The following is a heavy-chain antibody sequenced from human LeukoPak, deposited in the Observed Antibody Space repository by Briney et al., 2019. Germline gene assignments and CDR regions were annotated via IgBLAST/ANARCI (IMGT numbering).Heavy chain of an antibody. V-gene: IGHV4-59*01. Sequence: SETLSLTCSVSSGSISDYYWSWIRQPPGKGLEWIGYIYYTGSTTSNPSLKSRVTISVDTSKKQFSLKLSSVTAADTAVYYCARAGRSSWNSLSDYWGPGTLVTVSS. D-gene: IGHD6-13*01. J-gene: IGHJ4*02. CDR2: IYYTGST. CDR3: ARAGRSSWNSLSDY. CDR1: SGSISDYY.